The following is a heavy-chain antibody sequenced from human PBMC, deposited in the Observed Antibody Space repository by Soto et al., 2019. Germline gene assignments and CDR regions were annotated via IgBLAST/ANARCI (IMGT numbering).Heavy chain of an antibody. CDR1: GGSISSYY. Sequence: SETLSLTCTVSGGSISSYYWSWIRQPPGKGLEWIGYIYYSGSTNYNPSLKSRVTISVDTFKNQFSLKLSSVTAADTAVYYCARSKRDYYDSSGYPNPEFDYWGQGTLVTVSS. V-gene: IGHV4-59*01. D-gene: IGHD3-22*01. CDR2: IYYSGST. J-gene: IGHJ4*02. CDR3: ARSKRDYYDSSGYPNPEFDY.